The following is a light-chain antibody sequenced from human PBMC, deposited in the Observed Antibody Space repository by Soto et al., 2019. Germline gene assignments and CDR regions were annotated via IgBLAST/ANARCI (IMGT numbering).Light chain of an antibody. Sequence: QSVLTQPPSVSAAPGQKVTIPCSGSSSNIGNNYVAWYQQLPETAPKLLIYENVKRLSGIPDRFSGSKSGTSATLGITGLQTGDEADYYCETWDSSLSAVVFGGGTKLTVL. J-gene: IGLJ2*01. CDR1: SSNIGNNY. CDR3: ETWDSSLSAVV. V-gene: IGLV1-51*02. CDR2: ENV.